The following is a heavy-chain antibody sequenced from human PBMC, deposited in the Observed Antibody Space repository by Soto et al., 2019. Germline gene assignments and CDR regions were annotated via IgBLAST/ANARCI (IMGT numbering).Heavy chain of an antibody. CDR1: GFTFSSYA. V-gene: IGHV3-23*01. J-gene: IGHJ6*03. CDR2: ISGSGGST. Sequence: PGGSLRLSCAASGFTFSSYAMSWVRQAPGKGLEWVSAISGSGGSTYYADSVKGRFTISRDNSKNTLYLQMNSLRAEDTAVYYCARPPSAKYSYEVGDYYYYYYMDVWGKGTTVTVSS. CDR3: ARPPSAKYSYEVGDYYYYYYMDV. D-gene: IGHD5-18*01.